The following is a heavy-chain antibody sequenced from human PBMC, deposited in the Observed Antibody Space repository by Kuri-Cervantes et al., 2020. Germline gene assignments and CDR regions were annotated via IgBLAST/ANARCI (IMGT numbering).Heavy chain of an antibody. CDR2: IYYSGST. Sequence: GSLRLSCTVSGGSISSYYWSWIRQPPGKGLEWIGYIYYSGSTNYNPSLKSRVTISVDTSKNQFSLKLSSVTAADTAVYYCARVGMITSDYWGQGTLVTVSS. CDR1: GGSISSYY. J-gene: IGHJ4*02. V-gene: IGHV4-59*13. CDR3: ARVGMITSDY. D-gene: IGHD3-16*01.